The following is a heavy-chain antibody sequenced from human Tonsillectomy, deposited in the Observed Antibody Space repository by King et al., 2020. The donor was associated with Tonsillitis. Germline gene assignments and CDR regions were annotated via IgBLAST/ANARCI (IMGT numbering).Heavy chain of an antibody. D-gene: IGHD3-22*01. CDR3: ARDLPYYYDTSGYLGYAFNI. J-gene: IGHJ3*02. CDR1: GGSISSGSYS. CDR2: TFSSGST. V-gene: IGHV4-30-4*07. Sequence: QLQESGPGLVKPSQTLSLTCGVSGGSISSGSYSWSWIRQSPGKGLEWIGNTFSSGSTFYNPSLKGRVTISVDTSKNQFSLKLSSVTAADTSVYYCARDLPYYYDTSGYLGYAFNIWGQGTMVTVS.